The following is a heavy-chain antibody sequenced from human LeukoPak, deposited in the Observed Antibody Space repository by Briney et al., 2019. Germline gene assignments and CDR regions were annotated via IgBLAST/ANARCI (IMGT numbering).Heavy chain of an antibody. V-gene: IGHV1-2*02. D-gene: IGHD6-13*01. CDR3: ARGGQQLVYYYYYMDV. CDR1: GYTFTGYY. Sequence: ASVKVSCKASGYTFTGYYMHWVRQAPGQGLEWMGWINPNSGGTNYAQKFQGRVTMTRDTSISTAYMELSRLRSDDTAVYYCARGGQQLVYYYYYMDVWGKGTTVTVSS. CDR2: INPNSGGT. J-gene: IGHJ6*03.